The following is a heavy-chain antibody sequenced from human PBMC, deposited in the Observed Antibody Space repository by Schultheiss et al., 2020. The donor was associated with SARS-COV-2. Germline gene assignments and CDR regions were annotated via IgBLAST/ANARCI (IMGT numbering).Heavy chain of an antibody. Sequence: SETLSLTCAVSGGSISSSNWWSWVRQPPGKGLEWIGYIYYSGSTYYNPSLKSRVTISVDTSKNQFSLKLSSVTAADTAVYYCARDRYSSSWTQPTYYYYYGMDVWGQGTTVTVSS. CDR1: GGSISSSNW. CDR2: IYYSGST. J-gene: IGHJ6*02. D-gene: IGHD6-13*01. V-gene: IGHV4-4*02. CDR3: ARDRYSSSWTQPTYYYYYGMDV.